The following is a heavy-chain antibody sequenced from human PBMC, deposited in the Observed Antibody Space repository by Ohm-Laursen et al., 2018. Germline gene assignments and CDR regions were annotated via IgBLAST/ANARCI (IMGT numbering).Heavy chain of an antibody. V-gene: IGHV3-7*01. CDR1: GFTFSSYG. Sequence: SLRLSCAATGFTFSSYGMHWFRQAPGKGLESVASINQDGSEKYFVDSVRGRFTIYRDNAKNSLYLQMNSLRAEDTAVYYCVRDRRGGSIELRAGGQGALVTVSS. D-gene: IGHD6-6*01. CDR3: VRDRRGGSIELRA. CDR2: INQDGSEK. J-gene: IGHJ4*02.